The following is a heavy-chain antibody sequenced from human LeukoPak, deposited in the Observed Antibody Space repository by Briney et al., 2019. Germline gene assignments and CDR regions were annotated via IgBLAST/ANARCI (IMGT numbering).Heavy chain of an antibody. J-gene: IGHJ3*02. V-gene: IGHV4-30-2*01. CDR2: IYHSGST. CDR3: ARVYYYDSAGAFDI. Sequence: SQTLSLTCAVSGGSISSGGYSWSWIRQPPGKGLEWIGYIYHSGSTYYNPSLKSRVTVSLDTSKNHFSLKLSSVTAADTAVYYCARVYYYDSAGAFDIWGQGTMVTVSS. CDR1: GGSISSGGYS. D-gene: IGHD3-22*01.